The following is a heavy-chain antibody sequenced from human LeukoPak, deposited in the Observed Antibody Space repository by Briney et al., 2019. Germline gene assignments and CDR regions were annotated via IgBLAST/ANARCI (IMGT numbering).Heavy chain of an antibody. CDR1: GFTFDDYG. V-gene: IGHV3-20*04. CDR2: INWNGGST. Sequence: GGSLRLSCAASGFTFDDYGMSWVRQAPGKGLEWVSGINWNGGSTGYADSVKGRFTISRDNAKNSLYLQMNSLRAEDTALYYCARAGIYCSGGSCYSWFDPGGQGTLVTVSS. CDR3: ARAGIYCSGGSCYSWFDP. J-gene: IGHJ5*02. D-gene: IGHD2-15*01.